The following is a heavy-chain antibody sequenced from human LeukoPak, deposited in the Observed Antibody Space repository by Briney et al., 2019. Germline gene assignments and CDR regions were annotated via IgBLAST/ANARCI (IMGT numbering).Heavy chain of an antibody. J-gene: IGHJ3*02. D-gene: IGHD2-2*01. V-gene: IGHV4-4*02. CDR3: ARQARGRRGLRYCSSTSCPYGGDAFDI. Sequence: SGTLSLTCAVSGGSISSNNWWSWVRQPPGKGLEWIGEVYHSGSTNYNPSLKSRVTISVDTSKNQFSLKLSSVTAADTAVYYCARQARGRRGLRYCSSTSCPYGGDAFDIWGQGTMVTVSS. CDR2: VYHSGST. CDR1: GGSISSNNW.